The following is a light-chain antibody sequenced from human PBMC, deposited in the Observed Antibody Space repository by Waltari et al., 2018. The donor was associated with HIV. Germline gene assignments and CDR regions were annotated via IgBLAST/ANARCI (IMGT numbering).Light chain of an antibody. CDR1: QSVSSD. CDR3: QQYNNWPPWT. Sequence: EIVITQSPATLSVSPGERATLSCRASQSVSSDLAWYQQKPGQAPRLLISGASTRATGIPARFSGSGSGTEFTLTISSLQSEDFAVYYCQQYNNWPPWTFGQGTKVEIK. J-gene: IGKJ1*01. CDR2: GAS. V-gene: IGKV3-15*01.